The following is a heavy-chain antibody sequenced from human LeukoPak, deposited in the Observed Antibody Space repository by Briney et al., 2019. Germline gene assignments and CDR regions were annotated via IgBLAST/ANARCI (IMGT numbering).Heavy chain of an antibody. CDR1: GLTFSSYV. D-gene: IGHD5-24*01. J-gene: IGHJ4*02. Sequence: PGGSLRLSCETAGLTFSSYVMHWVRRTPGKGLVWVSRISHDGFISYADSVKGRFTISRDNAKNTLILQMNSLRAEDTAVYYCARDWVYKIDYWGRGTLVTVSS. V-gene: IGHV3-74*01. CDR2: ISHDGFI. CDR3: ARDWVYKIDY.